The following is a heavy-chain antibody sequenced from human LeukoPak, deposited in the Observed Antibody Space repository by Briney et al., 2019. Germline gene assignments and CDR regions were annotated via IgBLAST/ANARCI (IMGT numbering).Heavy chain of an antibody. CDR3: ARDPPTSAGDY. CDR2: IYYSGST. V-gene: IGHV4-39*07. J-gene: IGHJ4*02. Sequence: SETLSLTCTVSGGSISSSSYYWGWIRQPPGKGLEWIGSIYYSGSTYYNPSLKSRVTISVDTSKNQFSLKLSSVTAADTAVYYCARDPPTSAGDYWGQGTLVTVSS. D-gene: IGHD6-25*01. CDR1: GGSISSSSYY.